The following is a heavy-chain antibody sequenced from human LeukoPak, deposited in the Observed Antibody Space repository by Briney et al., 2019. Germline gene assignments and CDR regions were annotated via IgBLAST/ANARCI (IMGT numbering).Heavy chain of an antibody. Sequence: GESLKISCKGSGYSFTSYWIGWVRQMPGKGLEWMGIIYPGDSDTRYSPSFQGQVTISADKSISTAYLQWSSLKASDTAMYYCARHHYGSGSYYSYYYYMDVWGKGTTVTVSS. CDR1: GYSFTSYW. V-gene: IGHV5-51*01. CDR3: ARHHYGSGSYYSYYYYMDV. J-gene: IGHJ6*03. CDR2: IYPGDSDT. D-gene: IGHD3-10*01.